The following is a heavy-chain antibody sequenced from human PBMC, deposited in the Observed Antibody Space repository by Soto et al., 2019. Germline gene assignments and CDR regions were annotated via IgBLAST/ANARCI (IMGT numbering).Heavy chain of an antibody. CDR1: GGSITNGYYY. D-gene: IGHD2-2*01. J-gene: IGHJ5*01. CDR3: AIVAADLPSLLES. V-gene: IGHV4-39*07. CDR2: IYYSGST. Sequence: SETLSLTCTVSGGSITNGYYYWAWIRQPPGKGLEWIGSIYYSGSTYYNPSLKSRVTISVDAPKNQLSLKLNSVTAADTAVYFLAIVAADLPSLLESWGKGNLDPVAS.